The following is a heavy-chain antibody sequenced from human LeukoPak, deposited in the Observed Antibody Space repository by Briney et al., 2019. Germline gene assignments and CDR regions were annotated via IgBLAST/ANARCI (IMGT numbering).Heavy chain of an antibody. D-gene: IGHD5-12*01. CDR1: GYTFTGYY. CDR2: INPNSGGT. Sequence: GASVKVSCKASGYTFTGYYMHWVRQAPGQGLEWMGWINPNSGGTNYAQKFQGRVTMTRDTSISTAYMELSRLRSDDTAVYYCARDGRVATTFLHFDYWGQGTLVTVSS. CDR3: ARDGRVATTFLHFDY. V-gene: IGHV1-2*02. J-gene: IGHJ4*02.